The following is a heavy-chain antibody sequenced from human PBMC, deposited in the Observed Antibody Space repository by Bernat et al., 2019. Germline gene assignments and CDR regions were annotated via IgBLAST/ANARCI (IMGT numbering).Heavy chain of an antibody. V-gene: IGHV1-2*02. CDR2: INPNSGGT. J-gene: IGHJ4*01. CDR3: ARVHNWNEGLAY. D-gene: IGHD1-20*01. CDR1: GYTFTGYY. Sequence: QALLVQSEAERKKPRPSVKVSCKASGYTFTGYYMHWVRQAPGQGLEWMGWINPNSGGTNYAQKFHGRVTMTRETSISTAYMELSRLRSYDTAVCYCARVHNWNEGLAYWGHG.